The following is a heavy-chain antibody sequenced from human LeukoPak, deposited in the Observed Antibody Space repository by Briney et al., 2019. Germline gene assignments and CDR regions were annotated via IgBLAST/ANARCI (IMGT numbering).Heavy chain of an antibody. CDR1: GFTFSSYG. Sequence: PGGSLRLSCAASGFTFSSYGMHWVRQAPGKGLEWVAVISYDGSNKYYADSVKGRFAISRDNSKNTLYLQMNSLRAEDTAVYYCAKSGYSSGWYVDYWGQGTLVTVSS. CDR2: ISYDGSNK. CDR3: AKSGYSSGWYVDY. V-gene: IGHV3-30*18. J-gene: IGHJ4*02. D-gene: IGHD6-19*01.